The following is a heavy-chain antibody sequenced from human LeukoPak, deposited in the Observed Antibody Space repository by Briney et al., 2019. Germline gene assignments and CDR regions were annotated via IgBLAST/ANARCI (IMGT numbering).Heavy chain of an antibody. J-gene: IGHJ4*02. Sequence: ASVKVSCKASGYTFTGYHIHWVREAPGQGLEWMGRINPNTGETNFAQKFQGRVTMTRDTSITTAFMELSSLRPDDTAVYFCARDQGSLTRSWYTGYWGQGTQVTVSS. V-gene: IGHV1-2*06. CDR2: INPNTGET. D-gene: IGHD6-13*01. CDR1: GYTFTGYH. CDR3: ARDQGSLTRSWYTGY.